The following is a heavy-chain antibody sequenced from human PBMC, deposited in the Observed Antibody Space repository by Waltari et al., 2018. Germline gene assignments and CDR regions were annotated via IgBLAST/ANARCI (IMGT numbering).Heavy chain of an antibody. Sequence: QLQLQESGPGLVKPSETLSLTCTVSGGSISSSSYYWGWIRQPPGKGLEWIGSIYYSGSTYYYPSRKRRVTISGDTSKNPFSLKVSSVTAADTAVYYCARELYGSGSFGYWGQGTLVTVSS. J-gene: IGHJ4*02. CDR3: ARELYGSGSFGY. CDR1: GGSISSSSYY. D-gene: IGHD3-10*01. V-gene: IGHV4-39*07. CDR2: IYYSGST.